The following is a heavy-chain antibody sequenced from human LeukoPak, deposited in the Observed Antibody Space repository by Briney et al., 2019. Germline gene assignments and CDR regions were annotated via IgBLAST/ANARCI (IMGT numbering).Heavy chain of an antibody. CDR2: ISGSGGST. CDR1: GFTFSSYA. J-gene: IGHJ4*02. Sequence: SGGSLRLSCAASGFTFSSYAMSWVRQAPGKGLEWVPAISGSGGSTYYADSVKGRFTISRDNSKNTLYLQMNSLRAEDTAVYYCATMPYYFDYWGQGTLVTVSS. D-gene: IGHD2-2*01. V-gene: IGHV3-23*01. CDR3: ATMPYYFDY.